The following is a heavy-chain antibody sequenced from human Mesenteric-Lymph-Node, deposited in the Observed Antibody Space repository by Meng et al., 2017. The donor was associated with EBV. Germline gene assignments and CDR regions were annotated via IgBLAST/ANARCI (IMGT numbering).Heavy chain of an antibody. CDR1: CVSFGDAY. D-gene: IGHD4-23*01. CDR3: ARSRRYGGLDYWYFDL. Sequence: QAWGTLLIKPSATLSLTRAVACVSFGDAYGRWIRQPPGRGLEWIGEINHSGSTGYNPSLKSRVTISVDTSKNQFSVRLTSVTAADTAVYYCARSRRYGGLDYWYFDLWGRGTLVTVSS. CDR2: INHSGST. V-gene: IGHV4-34*01. J-gene: IGHJ2*01.